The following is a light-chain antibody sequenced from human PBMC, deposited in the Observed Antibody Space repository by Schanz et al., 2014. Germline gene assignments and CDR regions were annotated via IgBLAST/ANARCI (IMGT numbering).Light chain of an antibody. CDR1: SSDIGRYNY. CDR3: SSYAGSNPLV. J-gene: IGLJ2*01. V-gene: IGLV2-8*01. Sequence: QSALTQPPSASGSPGQSVTISCTGTSSDIGRYNYVSWYQHHPGKAPKLLIYDVTKRPSGVPDRFSGSKSGNTASLTVSGLQAEDEADYYCSSYAGSNPLVFGGGTKLTVL. CDR2: DVT.